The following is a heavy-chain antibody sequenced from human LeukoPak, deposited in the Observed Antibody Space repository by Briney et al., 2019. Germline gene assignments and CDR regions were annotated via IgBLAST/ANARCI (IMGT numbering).Heavy chain of an antibody. CDR2: VYNTGTT. J-gene: IGHJ5*01. V-gene: IGHV4-31*03. CDR1: GGSINSGYH. D-gene: IGHD3-10*01. CDR3: ARTLARSTPGTHYPNWFDS. Sequence: SETLSLTCTVSGGSINSGYHWSWIRQHQGKGLEWIGCVYNTGTTFYNPSLESRITVSLDTSGNQFSLRLASLTDADTALYYCARTLARSTPGTHYPNWFDSWGQGTQVTVSS.